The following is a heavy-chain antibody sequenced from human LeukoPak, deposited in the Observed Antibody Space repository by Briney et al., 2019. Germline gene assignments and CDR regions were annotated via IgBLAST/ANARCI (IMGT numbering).Heavy chain of an antibody. V-gene: IGHV1-69*06. CDR2: IIPIFGTA. CDR1: GGTFSSYA. D-gene: IGHD4-17*01. J-gene: IGHJ6*03. CDR3: ASRPYGGAYYYYYYMDV. Sequence: VASVKVSCKASGGTFSSYAISWVRQAPGQGLEWMGGIIPIFGTANYAQKFQGRVTITADKSTSTAYMELSSLRSEDTAVYYCASRPYGGAYYYYYYMDVWGKGTTVTVSS.